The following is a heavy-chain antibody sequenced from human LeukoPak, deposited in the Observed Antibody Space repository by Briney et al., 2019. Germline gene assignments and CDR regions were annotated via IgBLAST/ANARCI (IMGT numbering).Heavy chain of an antibody. Sequence: GESLKISCKGSGYSFTSYWIGWVRQMPGKGLEWMGIIYPGDSDTRYSPSFQGQVTISADKPISTAYLQWSSLKASDTAMYYCAILQIAAAATRWFDPWGQGTLVTVSS. CDR3: AILQIAAAATRWFDP. D-gene: IGHD6-13*01. J-gene: IGHJ5*02. CDR2: IYPGDSDT. CDR1: GYSFTSYW. V-gene: IGHV5-51*01.